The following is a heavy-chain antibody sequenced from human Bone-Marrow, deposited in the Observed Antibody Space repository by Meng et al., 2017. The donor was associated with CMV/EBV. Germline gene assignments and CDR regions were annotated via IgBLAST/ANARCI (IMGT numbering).Heavy chain of an antibody. CDR3: AREYSSSLYYYYYGMDV. J-gene: IGHJ6*02. V-gene: IGHV1-2*02. CDR2: INPNSGGT. CDR1: GYTFTGYY. D-gene: IGHD6-6*01. Sequence: ASVKVSCKASGYTFTGYYMHWVRQAPGQGLEWMGWINPNSGGTNYAQKFQGRVTMTRDTSISTAYMELSRLRSDDTAVYYWAREYSSSLYYYYYGMDVWGQGTTVTVSS.